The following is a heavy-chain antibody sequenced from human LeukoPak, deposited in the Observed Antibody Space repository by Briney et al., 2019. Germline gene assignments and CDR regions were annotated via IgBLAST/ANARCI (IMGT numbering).Heavy chain of an antibody. V-gene: IGHV4-59*01. J-gene: IGHJ4*02. CDR2: IYYSGST. CDR1: GGSISSYY. CDR3: ARERGDGYTYFDY. Sequence: PSETLSLTCTVSGGSISSYYWSWIRQPPGKGLEWIGYIYYSGSTNYNPSLKSRVTISVDTSKNQFSLKLSSVTAADTAVYYCARERGDGYTYFDYWGQGTLVTVSS. D-gene: IGHD5-24*01.